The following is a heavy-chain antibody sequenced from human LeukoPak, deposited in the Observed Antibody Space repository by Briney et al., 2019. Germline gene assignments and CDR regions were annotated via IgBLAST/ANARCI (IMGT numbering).Heavy chain of an antibody. Sequence: SVKVSCKASGGTFSSYAISWVRQAPGQGLEWMGRIIPIFDTANYAQKFQGRVTITTDESTSTAYMELSSLRSEDTAVYYCARSNHYYDSSGYYVFNYWGQGTLVTVSS. CDR1: GGTFSSYA. CDR2: IIPIFDTA. J-gene: IGHJ4*02. D-gene: IGHD3-22*01. CDR3: ARSNHYYDSSGYYVFNY. V-gene: IGHV1-69*05.